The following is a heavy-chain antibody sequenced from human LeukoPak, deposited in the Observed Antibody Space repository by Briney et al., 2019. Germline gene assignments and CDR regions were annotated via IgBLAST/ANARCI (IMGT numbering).Heavy chain of an antibody. CDR1: GYTFTSYA. J-gene: IGHJ6*04. CDR2: INAGNGNT. CDR3: ATGLTGTTPNCRIYGMDV. V-gene: IGHV1-3*01. D-gene: IGHD1-20*01. Sequence: ASVKVSCKASGYTFTSYAMHRVRQAPGQRLEWMGWINAGNGNTKYSQKFQGRVTITRDTSASTAYMELSSLRSGDTAVYYCATGLTGTTPNCRIYGMDVWGKGTTVTVSS.